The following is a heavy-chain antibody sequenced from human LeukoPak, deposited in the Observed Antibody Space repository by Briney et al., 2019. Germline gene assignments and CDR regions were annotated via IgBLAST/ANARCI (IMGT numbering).Heavy chain of an antibody. J-gene: IGHJ4*02. CDR2: INPNSGGT. CDR1: GYTFTGYY. CDR3: ARVPPETAPRYFDY. Sequence: GASVKVSCKASGYTFTGYYMHWVRQAPGQGLEWMGWINPNSGGTNYAQKFQGRVTMTRDTSISTAYMELSRLRSDDTAVYYCARVPPETAPRYFDYWGQGTLVTVSS. V-gene: IGHV1-2*02.